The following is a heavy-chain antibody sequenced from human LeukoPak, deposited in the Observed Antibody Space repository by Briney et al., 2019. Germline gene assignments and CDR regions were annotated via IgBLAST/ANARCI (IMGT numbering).Heavy chain of an antibody. Sequence: GRSLRLSCAVSGFTFDDYAMHWVRQVPGKGLEWVSGINWNSASIGYADSVKGRFTISGDNAKNSLYLQMNSLRAEDTAMYYCARAPGIHYDSTVIAHWGQGTLVTVSS. CDR3: ARAPGIHYDSTVIAH. D-gene: IGHD3-22*01. J-gene: IGHJ4*02. CDR1: GFTFDDYA. CDR2: INWNSASI. V-gene: IGHV3-9*01.